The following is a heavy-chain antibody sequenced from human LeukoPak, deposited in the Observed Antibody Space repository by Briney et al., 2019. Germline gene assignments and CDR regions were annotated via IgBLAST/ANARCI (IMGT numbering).Heavy chain of an antibody. D-gene: IGHD6-13*01. CDR1: GDSISSRSYY. V-gene: IGHV4-39*07. J-gene: IGHJ3*02. CDR3: ARGRGRYSSSWYDGALNAFDI. Sequence: SETLSLTCTVSGDSISSRSYYWGWIRQPPGQGLEWIGHISYTGSTYYNPSLKSRVTISVDTSKNQFSLKLSSVTAADTAVYYCARGRGRYSSSWYDGALNAFDIWGQGTMVTVSS. CDR2: ISYTGST.